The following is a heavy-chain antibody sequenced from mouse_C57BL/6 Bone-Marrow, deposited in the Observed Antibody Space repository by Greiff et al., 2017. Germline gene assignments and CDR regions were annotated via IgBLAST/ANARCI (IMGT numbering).Heavy chain of an antibody. CDR3: ARHEEFSRDYGGCAY. CDR1: GYTFTEYT. V-gene: IGHV1-62-2*01. CDR2: FCPGSGSI. J-gene: IGHJ3*01. D-gene: IGHD2-4*01. Sequence: VQLVESGAELVKPGASVKLSCKASGYTFTEYTIHWVKQRSGQGLEWIGWFCPGSGSIKYNEKFTDKATLTADKFSSTGDMELSRLTSEDSAVEFCARHEEFSRDYGGCAYWGQGTLVTVSA.